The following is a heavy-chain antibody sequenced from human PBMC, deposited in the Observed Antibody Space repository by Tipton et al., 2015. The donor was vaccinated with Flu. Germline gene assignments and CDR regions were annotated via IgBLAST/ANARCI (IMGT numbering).Heavy chain of an antibody. CDR2: IYTSGST. CDR1: GDSISSGTHY. D-gene: IGHD3-10*01. J-gene: IGHJ6*02. Sequence: TLSLTCTVSGDSISSGTHYWSWIRQPAGKGLEWIGCIYTSGSTNYNPSLKTRVTISVDTSKNQFSLKLSSVTAADTAVYYCARDDGDYGSESYHYYYGMDVWGQGTTVTVSS. V-gene: IGHV4-61*02. CDR3: ARDDGDYGSESYHYYYGMDV.